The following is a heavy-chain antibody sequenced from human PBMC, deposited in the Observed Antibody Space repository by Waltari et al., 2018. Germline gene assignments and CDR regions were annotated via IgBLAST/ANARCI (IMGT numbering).Heavy chain of an antibody. D-gene: IGHD3-10*01. J-gene: IGHJ4*02. CDR3: ANIREYYFDY. CDR1: GGSFSGYY. V-gene: IGHV4-34*01. CDR2: INHSGST. Sequence: QVQLQQWGAGLLKPSETLSLTCAVYGGSFSGYYWSWIRQPPGKGLEWIGEINHSGSTNYNPSLKSRVTISVDTSKNQFSLKLSSVTAADTAVYYCANIREYYFDYWGQGTLVTVSS.